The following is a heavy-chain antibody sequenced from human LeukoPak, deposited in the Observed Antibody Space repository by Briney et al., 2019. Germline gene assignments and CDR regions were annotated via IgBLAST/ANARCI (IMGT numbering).Heavy chain of an antibody. CDR2: INADGSST. Sequence: GGSLRLSCAASGFTFNTFWMHWVRQAPGKGLVWVSSINADGSSTSHADSMKGRFTISRDNAKNSLYLQMNSLRAEDTAVYYCARDQPYYYGMDVWGQGTTVTVSS. J-gene: IGHJ6*02. CDR1: GFTFNTFW. CDR3: ARDQPYYYGMDV. V-gene: IGHV3-74*01.